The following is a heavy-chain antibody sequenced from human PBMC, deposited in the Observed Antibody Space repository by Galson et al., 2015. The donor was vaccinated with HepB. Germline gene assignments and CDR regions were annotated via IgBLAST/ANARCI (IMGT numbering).Heavy chain of an antibody. CDR2: IWYDGSNK. V-gene: IGHV3-33*08. CDR1: GFTFSSYG. J-gene: IGHJ4*02. CDR3: ARVTRNYYDSSGLDY. D-gene: IGHD3-22*01. Sequence: SLRLSCAASGFTFSSYGMHWVRQAPGKGLEWVAVIWYDGSNKYYADSVKGRFTISRDNPKNTLYLQMNSLRAEDTAVYYCARVTRNYYDSSGLDYWGQGTLVTVSS.